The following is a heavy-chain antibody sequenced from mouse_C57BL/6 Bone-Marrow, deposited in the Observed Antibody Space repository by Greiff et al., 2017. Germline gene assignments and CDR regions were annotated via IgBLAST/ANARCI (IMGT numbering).Heavy chain of an antibody. V-gene: IGHV1-85*01. CDR3: ARLYYGSSYLGFAY. CDR1: GYTFTSYD. D-gene: IGHD1-1*01. Sequence: QVQLQQSGPELVKPGASVKLSCKASGYTFTSYDINWVKQRPGQGLEWIGWIYPRDGSTKYNEKFKGKATLTVDTSSSTAYMQLHSLTSEDAAVYFCARLYYGSSYLGFAYWGQGTLVTVSA. J-gene: IGHJ3*01. CDR2: IYPRDGST.